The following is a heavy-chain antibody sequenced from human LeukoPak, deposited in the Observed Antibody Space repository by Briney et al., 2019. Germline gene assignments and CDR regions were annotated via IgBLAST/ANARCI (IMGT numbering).Heavy chain of an antibody. Sequence: GGSLRLSCAASGFTFSSYGIHWVRQAPGKGLEWVTVMSYDESKKYYADSVKGRFTISRDNSKNTVYLQMNSLRAEDTAVYYCANTYYAFWSGSFWGQGTLVTVSS. CDR3: ANTYYAFWSGSF. CDR1: GFTFSSYG. J-gene: IGHJ4*02. CDR2: MSYDESKK. D-gene: IGHD3-3*01. V-gene: IGHV3-30-3*01.